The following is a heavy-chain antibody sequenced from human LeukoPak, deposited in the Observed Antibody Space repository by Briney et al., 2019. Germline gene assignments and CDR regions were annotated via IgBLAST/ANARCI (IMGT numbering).Heavy chain of an antibody. CDR1: GGSISSRPYY. CDR2: ISYSGTT. CDR3: ARGWTDFWSGHWGWFDP. J-gene: IGHJ5*02. V-gene: IGHV4-39*07. Sequence: PSETLSLTCTVSGGSISSRPYYWGWVRQPPGKGLEWIGTISYSGTTYYNPSLKSRVTISVDTSKNQFSLKLSSVTAADTVVYYCARGWTDFWSGHWGWFDPWGQGTLVTVSS. D-gene: IGHD3-3*01.